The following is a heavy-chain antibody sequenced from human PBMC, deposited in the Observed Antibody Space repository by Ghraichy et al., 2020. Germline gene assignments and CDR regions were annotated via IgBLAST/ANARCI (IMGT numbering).Heavy chain of an antibody. Sequence: GGSLRLSCAASGFTFSDYYMSCIRQAPGKGLEWVSYISSSSSYTNYADSVKGRFTISRDNAKNSLYLQMNSLRAGDMAVYYCARDYCSARSCYSGVYDYWGQGTLVTVSS. D-gene: IGHD2-15*01. CDR3: ARDYCSARSCYSGVYDY. CDR2: ISSSSSYT. V-gene: IGHV3-11*06. CDR1: GFTFSDYY. J-gene: IGHJ4*02.